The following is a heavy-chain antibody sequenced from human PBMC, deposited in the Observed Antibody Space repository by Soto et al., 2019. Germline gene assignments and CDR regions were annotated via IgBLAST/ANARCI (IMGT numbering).Heavy chain of an antibody. Sequence: GGSLRLSCAASGFTFSSYAMHWVRQAPGKGLEWVAVISYDGSNKYYADSVKGRFTISRDNSKNTLYLQMNSLRAENTAVYYCASLLVEGYYYYYGMDVWGQGTTVTVSS. CDR3: ASLLVEGYYYYYGMDV. D-gene: IGHD2-15*01. CDR2: ISYDGSNK. V-gene: IGHV3-30-3*01. CDR1: GFTFSSYA. J-gene: IGHJ6*02.